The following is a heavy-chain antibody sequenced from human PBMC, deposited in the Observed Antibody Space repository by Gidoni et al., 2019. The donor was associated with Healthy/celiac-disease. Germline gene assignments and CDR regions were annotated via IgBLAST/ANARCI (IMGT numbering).Heavy chain of an antibody. Sequence: QVQLQQWGAGLLKPSETLSLTCAVYGGSFSGYSWSWIRQPPGKGLEWIGEINHSGSTNYNPSLKSRVTISGDTSKNQFSLKLSSVTAADTAVYYCARASMDDYSNWFDPWGQGTLVTVSS. CDR1: GGSFSGYS. CDR3: ARASMDDYSNWFDP. V-gene: IGHV4-34*01. D-gene: IGHD4-4*01. J-gene: IGHJ5*02. CDR2: INHSGST.